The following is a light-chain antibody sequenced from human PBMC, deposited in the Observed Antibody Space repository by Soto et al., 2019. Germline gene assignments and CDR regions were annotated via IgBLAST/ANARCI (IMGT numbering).Light chain of an antibody. V-gene: IGLV1-51*01. J-gene: IGLJ3*02. CDR1: SSNIGNNY. CDR3: GTWDSSLSAGV. Sequence: QSVLTQPPSVSAAPGQKVTISCSGSSSNIGNNYVSWYQQIPGAAPKLLIYDNNKRPSGIPDRFSGSKSGTSATLGITGLQTGDEADYYCGTWDSSLSAGVFSGGTKLTVL. CDR2: DNN.